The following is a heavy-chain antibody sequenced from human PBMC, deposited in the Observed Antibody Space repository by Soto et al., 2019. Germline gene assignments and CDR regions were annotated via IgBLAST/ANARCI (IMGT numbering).Heavy chain of an antibody. Sequence: GGSLRLSCAASGFPFNNYAMSWVRQAPGKGLEWVAVIDLSGTTRDYRESVKGRFTISKDKSMNTVYLQMNSLRVEDAAVYYCTKDRVPDGIYSFDYWGQGALATVSS. CDR2: IDLSGTTR. V-gene: IGHV3-23*03. J-gene: IGHJ4*02. CDR3: TKDRVPDGIYSFDY. D-gene: IGHD2-15*01. CDR1: GFPFNNYA.